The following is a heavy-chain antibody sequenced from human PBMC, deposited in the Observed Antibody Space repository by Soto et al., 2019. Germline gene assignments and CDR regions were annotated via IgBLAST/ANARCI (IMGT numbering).Heavy chain of an antibody. CDR3: ARRTGLRLGDFDY. V-gene: IGHV4-31*03. CDR2: IYYSGST. J-gene: IGHJ4*02. Sequence: SETLSLTCTVSGGSISSGAYYWSWIRQHPGKGLEWIGYIYYSGSTYYNPSLKSRVTISVDTSKNQFSLKLSSVTAADTAVYYCARRTGLRLGDFDYWGQGTLVTVSS. D-gene: IGHD3-16*01. CDR1: GGSISSGAYY.